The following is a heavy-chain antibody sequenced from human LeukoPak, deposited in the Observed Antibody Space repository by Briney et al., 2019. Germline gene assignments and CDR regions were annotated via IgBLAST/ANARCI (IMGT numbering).Heavy chain of an antibody. CDR2: IYYSGST. V-gene: IGHV4-31*03. CDR1: GGSISSGGYY. CDR3: ARASGSSWYGYFDY. J-gene: IGHJ4*02. Sequence: SETLSLTCTVSGGSISSGGYYWSWIRQYPGKGLEWIGYIYYSGSTYYNPSLKSRVTISVDTSKNQFSLKLSSVTAADTAVYYCARASGSSWYGYFDYWGQGTLVTVSS. D-gene: IGHD6-13*01.